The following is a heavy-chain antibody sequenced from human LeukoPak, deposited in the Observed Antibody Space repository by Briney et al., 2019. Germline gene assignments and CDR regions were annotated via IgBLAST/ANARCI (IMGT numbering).Heavy chain of an antibody. J-gene: IGHJ4*02. D-gene: IGHD3-3*01. CDR1: GGSFSGYY. V-gene: IGHV4-34*01. Sequence: PSETLSLTCAVHGGSFSGYYWSWIRQPPGKGLEWIGEINHSGSTNYNPSLKSRVTISVDTSKNQFSLKLSSVTAADTAVYYCATGRGYYDFWSGYYASKYFDYWGQGTLVTVSS. CDR2: INHSGST. CDR3: ATGRGYYDFWSGYYASKYFDY.